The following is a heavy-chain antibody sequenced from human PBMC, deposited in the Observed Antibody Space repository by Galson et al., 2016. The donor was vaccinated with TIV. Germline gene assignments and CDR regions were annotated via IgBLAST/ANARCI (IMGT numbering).Heavy chain of an antibody. CDR2: ILPISGQV. V-gene: IGHV1-69*06. D-gene: IGHD5-18*01. Sequence: SVKVSCKASGGSFSNLGLNWVRQAPGQGFEWVGGILPISGQVSYAQNFQDRVTITADKSASTVYMELSSLRSEDTAVYYCAGWIQPELGMDVWGQGTTVTVSS. J-gene: IGHJ6*02. CDR3: AGWIQPELGMDV. CDR1: GGSFSNLG.